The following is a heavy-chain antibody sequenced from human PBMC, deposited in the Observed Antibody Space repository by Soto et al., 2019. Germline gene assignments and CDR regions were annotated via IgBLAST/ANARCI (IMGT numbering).Heavy chain of an antibody. V-gene: IGHV3-23*01. CDR3: AKESSASRVSYYYAMDV. J-gene: IGHJ6*02. CDR1: GFTFSNYA. CDR2: ISASGAST. D-gene: IGHD3-10*01. Sequence: VQLLESGGGLVQPGGSLRLSCAASGFTFSNYAMNWVRQAPGKGLEWISGISASGASTTYADSVKGRFTISRDNSKNTLYLQMNSLRAEDTGVYYCAKESSASRVSYYYAMDVWGQGTTVTVSS.